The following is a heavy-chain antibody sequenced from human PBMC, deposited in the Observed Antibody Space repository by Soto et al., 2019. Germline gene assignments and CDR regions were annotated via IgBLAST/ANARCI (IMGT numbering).Heavy chain of an antibody. J-gene: IGHJ2*01. CDR3: AREMTGTGNWYFDL. V-gene: IGHV3-74*01. D-gene: IGHD2-8*02. Sequence: EVQLVESGGGLVQPGGSLRLSFADSEFTFSSYWMHWVRQAPGKGLVWVSRMNGDGRTTSYADSVKGRFTISRDNAKNTLYLQMNSLKADDTAVYYCAREMTGTGNWYFDLGCRGTLVTVSS. CDR2: MNGDGRTT. CDR1: EFTFSSYW.